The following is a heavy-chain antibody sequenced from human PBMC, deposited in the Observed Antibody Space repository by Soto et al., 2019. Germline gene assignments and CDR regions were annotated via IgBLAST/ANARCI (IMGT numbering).Heavy chain of an antibody. CDR1: GGSVSSGSYY. V-gene: IGHV4-61*01. D-gene: IGHD1-1*01. Sequence: PSETLSLTCTVSGGSVSSGSYYWSWIRQPPGKGLEWIGYIYYSGSTNYNPSLKSRVTISVDTSKNQFSLKLSSVTAADTAVYYCARGRDERPENYNWFDPWGQGTLVTVSS. CDR3: ARGRDERPENYNWFDP. CDR2: IYYSGST. J-gene: IGHJ5*02.